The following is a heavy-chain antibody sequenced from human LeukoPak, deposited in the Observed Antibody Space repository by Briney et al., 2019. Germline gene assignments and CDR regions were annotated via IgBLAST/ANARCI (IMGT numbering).Heavy chain of an antibody. CDR1: GFTFSSYS. Sequence: EAGGSLSLSCAASGFTFSSYSMDWVRQAPGKGLERVSSITSSSSHIYYADSVKGRFTISRDNAKNSVYLQMNSLRAEDTAVYYCARVKSGATVTTFHYYCMDVWGVGTTVTVSS. D-gene: IGHD4-11*01. CDR3: ARVKSGATVTTFHYYCMDV. J-gene: IGHJ6*03. CDR2: ITSSSSHI. V-gene: IGHV3-21*01.